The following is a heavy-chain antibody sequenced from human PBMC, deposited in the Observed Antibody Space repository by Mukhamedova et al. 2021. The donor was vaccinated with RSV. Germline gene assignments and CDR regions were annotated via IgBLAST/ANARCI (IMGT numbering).Heavy chain of an antibody. CDR2: SSSSFI. J-gene: IGHJ3*02. Sequence: SSSSFIYYADSLKGRFTISRDNAKNSLYLQMNSLRAEDTAVYYCARGYCRGGSCYSGDAFDIWGQGTMVTVSS. V-gene: IGHV3-21*01. D-gene: IGHD2-15*01. CDR3: ARGYCRGGSCYSGDAFDI.